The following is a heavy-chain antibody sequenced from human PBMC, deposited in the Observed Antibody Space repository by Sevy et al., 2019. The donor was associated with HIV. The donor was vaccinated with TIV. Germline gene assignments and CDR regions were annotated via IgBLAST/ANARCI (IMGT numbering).Heavy chain of an antibody. J-gene: IGHJ4*02. Sequence: SETLSLTCAVSGYSITSGYYWGWIRQPPGKGLEWIGSIYHSGSTYYNPSLKSRVTISVDTSKNQFSLKLSSVTAADTAVYYCARQEVVVIAIGGDFDYWGQGTLVTVSS. CDR2: IYHSGST. CDR1: GYSITSGYY. CDR3: ARQEVVVIAIGGDFDY. V-gene: IGHV4-38-2*01. D-gene: IGHD2-21*01.